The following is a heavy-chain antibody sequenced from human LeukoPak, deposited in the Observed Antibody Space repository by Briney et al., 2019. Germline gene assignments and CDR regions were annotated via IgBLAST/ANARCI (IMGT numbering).Heavy chain of an antibody. V-gene: IGHV4-34*01. CDR2: INHSGST. CDR3: ARGPGITAAGNFDY. J-gene: IGHJ4*02. CDR1: DGSFSGYY. D-gene: IGHD6-13*01. Sequence: SETLSLTCAVYDGSFSGYYWSWIRQPPGKGLELIGEINHSGSTNYNPSLKSRVTVSVGTSKNQFSLKLSSVTAADTAVYYCARGPGITAAGNFDYWGQGTLVTVSS.